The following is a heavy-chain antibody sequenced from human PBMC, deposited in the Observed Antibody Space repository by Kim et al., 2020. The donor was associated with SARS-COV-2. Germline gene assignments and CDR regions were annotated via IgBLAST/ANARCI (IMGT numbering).Heavy chain of an antibody. V-gene: IGHV3-30*18. J-gene: IGHJ6*02. CDR3: AKDRSGSGTGGMDV. D-gene: IGHD3-10*01. CDR1: GFTFSSYG. Sequence: GGSLRLSCAASGFTFSSYGMHWVRRAPGKGLEWVAVISYDGSNKYYADSVKGRFTISRDNSKNTLYLQMNSLRAEDTAVYYCAKDRSGSGTGGMDVWGQGTTVTVSS. CDR2: ISYDGSNK.